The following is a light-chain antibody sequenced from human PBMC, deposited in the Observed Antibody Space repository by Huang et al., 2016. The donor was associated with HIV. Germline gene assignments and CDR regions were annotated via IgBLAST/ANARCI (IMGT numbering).Light chain of an antibody. CDR2: GAS. Sequence: EIVLTQSPGTLSLSPGERATLSCRASQSVSSNYLAWYQQKPGQAPRLVIHGASSRATGIADRFSGSGSGTDVTLTISRLVPNDFALYFCQQYGNSPPTFGGGTKVEIK. CDR3: QQYGNSPPT. J-gene: IGKJ4*01. V-gene: IGKV3-20*01. CDR1: QSVSSNY.